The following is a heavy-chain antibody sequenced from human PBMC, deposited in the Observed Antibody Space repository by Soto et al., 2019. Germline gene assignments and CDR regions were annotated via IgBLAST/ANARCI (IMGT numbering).Heavy chain of an antibody. V-gene: IGHV4-31*03. CDR1: GGSISSGGYY. CDR2: IYYSGST. Sequence: LSETLSLTCTVSGGSISSGGYYWSWIRQHPGKGLEWIGYIYYSGSTYYNPSLKSRVTISVDTSKNQFSLKLSSVTAADTAVYYCASVRNPSEEFLWFGEPTKNRFDPWGQGTLVTVSS. CDR3: ASVRNPSEEFLWFGEPTKNRFDP. J-gene: IGHJ5*02. D-gene: IGHD3-10*01.